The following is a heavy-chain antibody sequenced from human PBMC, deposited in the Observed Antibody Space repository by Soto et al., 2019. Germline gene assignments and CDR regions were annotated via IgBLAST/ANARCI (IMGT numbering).Heavy chain of an antibody. Sequence: SETLSLTCTVSGDSISSNNWWSWVRQPPGKGLEWIGSIYHSGSTYYNPSLKSRITISVDTSKNKFSLKLSSVTAADTAVYYCARQRWLQWEGFYFAYWGQGALVTVSS. CDR2: IYHSGST. V-gene: IGHV4-39*01. J-gene: IGHJ4*02. CDR3: ARQRWLQWEGFYFAY. CDR1: GDSISSNNW. D-gene: IGHD1-26*01.